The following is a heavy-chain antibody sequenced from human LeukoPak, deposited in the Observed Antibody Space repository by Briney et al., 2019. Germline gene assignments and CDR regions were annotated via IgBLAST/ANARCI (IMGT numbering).Heavy chain of an antibody. CDR2: IYRSGST. CDR3: ARQGQHLAFDI. Sequence: PSETLSLTCTVSGGSISSSNWWRWVRPPPGKRLEWIGEIYRSGSTNYNPSLKSRVTISVDKSKNQFSLKLNCVTAEDTAVYYCARQGQHLAFDIWGQGTMVTVSS. V-gene: IGHV4-4*02. CDR1: GGSISSSNW. D-gene: IGHD6-13*01. J-gene: IGHJ3*02.